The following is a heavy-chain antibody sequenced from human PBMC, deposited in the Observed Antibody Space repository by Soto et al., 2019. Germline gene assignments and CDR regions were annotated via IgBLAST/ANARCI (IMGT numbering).Heavy chain of an antibody. CDR1: GASASGYY. D-gene: IGHD3-10*01. CDR3: ASLRLLWLKDDYDGMDV. J-gene: IGHJ6*02. V-gene: IGHV4-34*01. CDR2: INHSGST. Sequence: SEDRAPRSDVYGASASGYYWGWISPPDGIGREGMGEINHSGSTNYNQSLKSRVTRSVDTSKKQFSPKLRSLSAADTAVYYCASLRLLWLKDDYDGMDVWGQGAAVTVSS.